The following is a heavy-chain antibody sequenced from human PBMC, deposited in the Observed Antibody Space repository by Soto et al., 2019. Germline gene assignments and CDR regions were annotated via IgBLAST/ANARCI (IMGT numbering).Heavy chain of an antibody. V-gene: IGHV1-24*01. CDR1: GYTLTELA. J-gene: IGHJ4*02. Sequence: QVQLVQSGAEVKKPGASVKVSCKVSGYTLTELAMHWVRQAPGKGLEWMGGFDPEDGETIYAQKFQGRVTMTEDTSTDTAYMELSSLRSEDTAVYFCATDKGWWGGFDYWGQGTLVTVSS. CDR2: FDPEDGET. D-gene: IGHD2-15*01. CDR3: ATDKGWWGGFDY.